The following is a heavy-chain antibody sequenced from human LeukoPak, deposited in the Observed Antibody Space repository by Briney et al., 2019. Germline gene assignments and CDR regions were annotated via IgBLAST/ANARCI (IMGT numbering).Heavy chain of an antibody. D-gene: IGHD3-10*01. J-gene: IGHJ6*02. V-gene: IGHV3-21*01. CDR1: GFTFSSYS. Sequence: GGSLRLSCAASGFTFSSYSMNWVRQAPGKGLEWVSSISSSSYIYYADSVKGRFTISRDNAKNSLYLQMNSLRAEDTAVYYCARDRKGFGELDIYYYYGMDVWGQGTTVTVSS. CDR2: ISSSSYI. CDR3: ARDRKGFGELDIYYYYGMDV.